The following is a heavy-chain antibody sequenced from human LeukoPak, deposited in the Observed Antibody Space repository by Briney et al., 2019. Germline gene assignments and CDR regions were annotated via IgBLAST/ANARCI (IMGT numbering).Heavy chain of an antibody. CDR2: ISWNSGSI. D-gene: IGHD6-13*01. CDR1: GFNFDDYA. Sequence: PWGALRLFCAGPGFNFDDYAMHWGRPATGKGLEWGSGISWNSGSIGYAGFVKGRFTISRDNAKNSLYLQMNSLRAEDTALYSCAKGFSSSWSDAFDIWGQGTMVTVSS. V-gene: IGHV3-9*01. CDR3: AKGFSSSWSDAFDI. J-gene: IGHJ3*02.